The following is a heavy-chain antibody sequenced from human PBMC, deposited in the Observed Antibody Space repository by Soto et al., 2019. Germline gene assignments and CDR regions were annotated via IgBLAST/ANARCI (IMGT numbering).Heavy chain of an antibody. Sequence: TGGSLRLSCAASGFNFNSFAMSWVRQAPGKGLEWVSSVSAGGDTTYFADSVEGRFPISRDNSKNTLSLQMNSLRAEDTAVYYCTKDSNYYGSGSFYVNWGQGTMVTVSS. CDR3: TKDSNYYGSGSFYVN. J-gene: IGHJ3*01. V-gene: IGHV3-23*01. CDR1: GFNFNSFA. D-gene: IGHD3-10*01. CDR2: VSAGGDTT.